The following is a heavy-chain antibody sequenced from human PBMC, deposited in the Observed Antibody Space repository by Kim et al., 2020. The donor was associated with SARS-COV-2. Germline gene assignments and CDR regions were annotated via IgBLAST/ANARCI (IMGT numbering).Heavy chain of an antibody. J-gene: IGHJ5*02. Sequence: LKSRVTISVDTSKNQFSLKLSSVTAADTAVYYCARRDTDYGDYVDWFDPWGQGTLVTVSS. CDR3: ARRDTDYGDYVDWFDP. D-gene: IGHD4-17*01. V-gene: IGHV4-39*01.